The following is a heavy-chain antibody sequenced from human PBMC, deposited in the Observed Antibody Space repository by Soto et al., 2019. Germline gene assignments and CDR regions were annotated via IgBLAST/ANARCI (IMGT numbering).Heavy chain of an antibody. Sequence: PSETLSLTCTVSGGSISSYYWSWIRQPPGKGLEWIGYIYYSGSTNYNPSLKSRVTISVDTSKNQFSLKLSSVTAADTAVYYCARQGPGSPFDIWGQGTMVTVSS. V-gene: IGHV4-59*08. J-gene: IGHJ3*02. CDR2: IYYSGST. D-gene: IGHD3-10*01. CDR3: ARQGPGSPFDI. CDR1: GGSISSYY.